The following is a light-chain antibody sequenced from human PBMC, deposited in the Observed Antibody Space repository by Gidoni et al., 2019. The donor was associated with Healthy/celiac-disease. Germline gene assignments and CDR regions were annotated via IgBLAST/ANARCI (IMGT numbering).Light chain of an antibody. V-gene: IGKV3-20*01. CDR2: DAS. CDR1: QSVTNNY. J-gene: IGKJ2*01. Sequence: EIVLTQSPGTLSLSPGERATLSCRASQSVTNNYLAWYQQKPGHAPRLVIYDASNRATGIPDRFSGSGSGPDFTLTISRLEPEDFAVYYCQQSGSSPYTFGQGSKLEIK. CDR3: QQSGSSPYT.